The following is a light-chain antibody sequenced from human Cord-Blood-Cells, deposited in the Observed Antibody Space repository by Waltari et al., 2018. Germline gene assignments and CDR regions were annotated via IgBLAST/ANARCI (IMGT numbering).Light chain of an antibody. J-gene: IGLJ2*01. CDR1: SSDVGGYNY. V-gene: IGLV2-11*01. CDR3: CSYAGSDTL. CDR2: DIT. Sequence: QSALTQPRSVSGSHGQSVTISCTGTSSDVGGYNYVYWYQQNPGKAPQLMISDITTPPSGVPERFSGSRSGDTASRTISGLQAEDEAEYYCCSYAGSDTLFGGGTKLTVL.